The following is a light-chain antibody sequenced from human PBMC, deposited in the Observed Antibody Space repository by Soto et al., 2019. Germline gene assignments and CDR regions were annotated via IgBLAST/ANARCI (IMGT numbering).Light chain of an antibody. J-gene: IGKJ1*01. V-gene: IGKV1-5*01. CDR2: DAS. CDR1: QSIDSW. CDR3: QQYSRYWT. Sequence: DIQMTQSPSTLSASVGDRVTITCRASQSIDSWLAWYQQKPGKAPKLLIYDASSLESGVPSRFSGSGSGTEFTLTISSLQPDDFATYYCQQYSRYWTFGQGTKVEIK.